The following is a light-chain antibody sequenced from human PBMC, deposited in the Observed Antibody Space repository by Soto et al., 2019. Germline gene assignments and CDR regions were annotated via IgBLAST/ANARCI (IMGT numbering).Light chain of an antibody. CDR1: SSNIGSNT. V-gene: IGLV1-44*01. Sequence: QLVLTQPPSASGTPGQRVTISCSGSSSNIGSNTVNWYQQLPGTAPKLLIYSNNQRPSGVPDRFSGSESGTSASLAISGLQSEDEADYYRAAWDDSLNGLVFGGGTKLTVL. CDR2: SNN. J-gene: IGLJ2*01. CDR3: AAWDDSLNGLV.